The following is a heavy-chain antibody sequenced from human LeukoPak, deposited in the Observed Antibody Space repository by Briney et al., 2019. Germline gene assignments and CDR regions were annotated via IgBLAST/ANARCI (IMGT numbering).Heavy chain of an antibody. CDR2: IRFDGSNK. CDR1: GFTFSYYG. Sequence: GGSLRLSCAASGFTFSYYGMNWVRQAPGKGLEWVALIRFDGSNKYYADSVKGRFTISRDNSKSTLYLQMNSLRAEDTAVYYCAKNHYDRSGYYYFDYWGQGTLVTVSS. J-gene: IGHJ4*02. D-gene: IGHD3-22*01. CDR3: AKNHYDRSGYYYFDY. V-gene: IGHV3-30*02.